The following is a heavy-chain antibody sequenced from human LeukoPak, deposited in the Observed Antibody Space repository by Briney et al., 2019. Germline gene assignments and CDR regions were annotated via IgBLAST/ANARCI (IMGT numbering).Heavy chain of an antibody. CDR1: GGSISSSNW. V-gene: IGHV4-4*02. Sequence: PSGTLSLTCAVSGGSISSSNWRSWVRQPPGKGLEWIGEIYHSGSTNYNPSLKSRVTISVDKSKNQFSLKLSSVTAADTAVYYCARVTGNTTYYFDYWGQGTLVTVSS. D-gene: IGHD1-14*01. J-gene: IGHJ4*02. CDR3: ARVTGNTTYYFDY. CDR2: IYHSGST.